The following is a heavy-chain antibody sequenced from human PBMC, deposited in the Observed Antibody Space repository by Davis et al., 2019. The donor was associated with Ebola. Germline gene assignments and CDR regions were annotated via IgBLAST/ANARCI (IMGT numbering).Heavy chain of an antibody. CDR3: AKASRLGELYFDY. J-gene: IGHJ4*02. CDR2: IYSGGST. CDR1: GFTVSSNY. D-gene: IGHD3-16*01. Sequence: GESLKISCAASGFTVSSNYMSWVRQAPGKGLEWVSVIYSGGSTYYADTVKGRFTISRDNSKKTLYLQMNSLRAEDTAVYYCAKASRLGELYFDYWGQGTLVTVSS. V-gene: IGHV3-53*05.